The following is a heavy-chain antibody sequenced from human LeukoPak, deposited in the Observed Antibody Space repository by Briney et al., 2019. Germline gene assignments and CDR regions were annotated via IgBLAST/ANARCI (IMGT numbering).Heavy chain of an antibody. CDR1: GFTFNNYG. Sequence: PAGSLRLYCAASGFTFNNYGMLWLGPAQGKELKWVAVDKHHAAPVTGRFTIARDNSKNTMLLQMNSLRTEATAVYYCGKIATQWGLVLSWYFDFWGRGTLVRVSS. CDR2: DK. J-gene: IGHJ2*01. CDR3: GKIATQWGLVLSWYFDF. D-gene: IGHD1-26*01. V-gene: IGHV3-30*03.